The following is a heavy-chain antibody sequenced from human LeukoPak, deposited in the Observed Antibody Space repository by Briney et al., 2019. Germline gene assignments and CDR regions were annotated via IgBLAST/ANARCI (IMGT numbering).Heavy chain of an antibody. J-gene: IGHJ4*02. V-gene: IGHV3-23*01. CDR2: ISGSGGST. Sequence: GGSLRLSCVVSGFTFSSYAMSWVRQAPGKGLEWVSGISGSGGSTYYADSVKGRFTISRDNAKNSLYLHMNSLRAEDTAVYYCARDYGGSSPFDYWGQGTLVTVSS. CDR1: GFTFSSYA. CDR3: ARDYGGSSPFDY. D-gene: IGHD4-23*01.